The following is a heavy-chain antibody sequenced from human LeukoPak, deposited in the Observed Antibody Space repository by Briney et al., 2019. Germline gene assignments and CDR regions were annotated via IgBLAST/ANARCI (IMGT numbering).Heavy chain of an antibody. V-gene: IGHV3-15*07. J-gene: IGHJ4*02. CDR2: IKPKTDGETT. CDR3: ITPLPYSAQ. Sequence: GGSLRLSCEGSAFIFSGHWMNWVRQAPGKGLEWVGRIKPKTDGETTEYAAPVKDRFSISRDDSKSMMYLQMNSLKTEDTAVYYCITPLPYSAQGGQGTLVTVSS. D-gene: IGHD2-21*01. CDR1: AFIFSGHW.